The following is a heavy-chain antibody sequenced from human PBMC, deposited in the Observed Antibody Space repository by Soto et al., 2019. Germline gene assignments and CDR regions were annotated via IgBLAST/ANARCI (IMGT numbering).Heavy chain of an antibody. J-gene: IGHJ4*02. CDR3: WRGYGRNFDY. Sequence: PSETLTLTCAVYGLSFSGYYCSWVRQPPGKGLECVGEINNSGSTNYNPSLKSRVTTSVDNTKNHFPLKLSSEPTAETAVYYCWRGYGRNFDYWGQGTLVTVSS. CDR1: GLSFSGYY. V-gene: IGHV4-34*01. D-gene: IGHD3-10*01. CDR2: INNSGST.